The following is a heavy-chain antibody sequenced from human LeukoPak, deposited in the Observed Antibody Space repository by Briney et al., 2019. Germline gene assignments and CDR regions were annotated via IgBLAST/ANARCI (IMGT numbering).Heavy chain of an antibody. Sequence: ASVKVSCKASGYTFTGYYMHWVRQAPGQGLEWMGWINPNSGGTNYAQKFQGRVTMTRDTSISTAYMELSRLRSDDTAVYYCARVTTGTTNYYYYMDVWGKGTTVTVSS. D-gene: IGHD1-1*01. CDR2: INPNSGGT. CDR1: GYTFTGYY. V-gene: IGHV1-2*02. J-gene: IGHJ6*03. CDR3: ARVTTGTTNYYYYMDV.